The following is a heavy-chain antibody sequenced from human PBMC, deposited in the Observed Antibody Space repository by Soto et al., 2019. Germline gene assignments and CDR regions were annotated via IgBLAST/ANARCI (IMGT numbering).Heavy chain of an antibody. CDR2: IYWDDDK. D-gene: IGHD2-2*01. CDR1: GFSLSTSGVG. J-gene: IGHJ5*02. V-gene: IGHV2-5*02. CDR3: AHSTYCSSTSCYLRWFDP. Sequence: QITLKESGPPLVKPTQTLTLTCTFSGFSLSTSGVGVGWIRQPPGKALEWLALIYWDDDKRYSPSLKSRLTITKDTSKNQVVLTMTNMDPVDTATYYCAHSTYCSSTSCYLRWFDPWGQGTLVTVSS.